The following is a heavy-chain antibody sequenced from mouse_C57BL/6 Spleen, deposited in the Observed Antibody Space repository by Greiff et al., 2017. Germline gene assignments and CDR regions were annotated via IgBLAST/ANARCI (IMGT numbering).Heavy chain of an antibody. Sequence: VKLQESGPELVKPGASVKISCKASGYAFSSSWMNWVKQRPGKGLEWIGRIYPGDGDTNYNGKFKGKATLTADKSSSTAYMQLSSLTSEDSAVYFCARGFRGYWGQGTTLTVSS. D-gene: IGHD3-1*01. CDR2: IYPGDGDT. CDR3: ARGFRGY. J-gene: IGHJ2*01. V-gene: IGHV1-82*01. CDR1: GYAFSSSW.